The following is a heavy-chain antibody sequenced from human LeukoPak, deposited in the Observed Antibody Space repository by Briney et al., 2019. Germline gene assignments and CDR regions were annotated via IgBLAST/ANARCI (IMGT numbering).Heavy chain of an antibody. Sequence: GESLKISCTASGYSFPNFWIAWVRQLPGKGLEWMGLIYPYDSDNTYSPSFEGQVTFSVDKSINSAYLTWGSLKASDTAMYYCARYAGLHRPFDIWGQGTMVTVSS. V-gene: IGHV5-51*01. CDR2: IYPYDSDN. CDR1: GYSFPNFW. CDR3: ARYAGLHRPFDI. D-gene: IGHD2-2*01. J-gene: IGHJ3*02.